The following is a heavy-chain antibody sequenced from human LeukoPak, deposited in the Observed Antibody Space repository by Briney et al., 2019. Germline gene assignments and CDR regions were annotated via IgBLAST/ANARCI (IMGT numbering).Heavy chain of an antibody. D-gene: IGHD3-10*01. CDR1: GFTFSSYA. CDR2: ISGSGGST. J-gene: IGHJ4*02. V-gene: IGHV3-23*01. Sequence: GGSLRLSCAASGFTFSSYAMSWVRQAPGRGLEWVSAISGSGGSTYYADSVKGRFTISRDNSKNTLYLQMNSLRAEDTAVYYCAKEGFGFGESYGDYWGQGTLVTVSS. CDR3: AKEGFGFGESYGDY.